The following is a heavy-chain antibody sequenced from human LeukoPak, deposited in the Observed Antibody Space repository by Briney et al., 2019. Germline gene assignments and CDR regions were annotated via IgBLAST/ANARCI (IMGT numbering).Heavy chain of an antibody. CDR1: GYTFTSYY. D-gene: IGHD4-23*01. Sequence: ASVKVSCKASGYTFTSYYMHWVRQAPGQGLEWMGIINPSGGSTSYAQKFQGRVTMTRDMSTSTDYMELSSPRSEDTAVYYCARDNSVEDTAWWFDPWGQGTLVTVSS. CDR3: ARDNSVEDTAWWFDP. V-gene: IGHV1-46*01. CDR2: INPSGGST. J-gene: IGHJ5*02.